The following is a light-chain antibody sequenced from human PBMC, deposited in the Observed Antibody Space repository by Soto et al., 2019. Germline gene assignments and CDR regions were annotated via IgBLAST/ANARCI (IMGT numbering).Light chain of an antibody. CDR1: SFNIGNNY. V-gene: IGLV1-51*01. Sequence: QSVLTQPPAVSAAPGQKVTISCSGSSFNIGNNYVSWYQQLPGTAPKLLIYDNNERPSGIPDRFSGSKSGTSGTLGITGLQTGDEADYYCGTWDSSLSAVVFGGGTKLTVL. J-gene: IGLJ2*01. CDR2: DNN. CDR3: GTWDSSLSAVV.